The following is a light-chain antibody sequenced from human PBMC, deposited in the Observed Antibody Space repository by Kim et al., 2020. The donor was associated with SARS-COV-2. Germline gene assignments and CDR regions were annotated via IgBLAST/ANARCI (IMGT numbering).Light chain of an antibody. J-gene: IGLJ3*02. V-gene: IGLV6-57*04. Sequence: NFMLTQPHSVSESPGKTVTISCTRSSGSIASNYVQWYQQRPVSAPTTVIYEDNQRPSGVPDRFSGSIDSSSNSASLTISGLKTEDEADYYCQSYDSSNHRVFGGGTQLTVL. CDR1: SGSIASNY. CDR3: QSYDSSNHRV. CDR2: EDN.